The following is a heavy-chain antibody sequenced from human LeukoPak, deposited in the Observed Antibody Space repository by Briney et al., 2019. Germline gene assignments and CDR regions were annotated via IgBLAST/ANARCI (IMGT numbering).Heavy chain of an antibody. J-gene: IGHJ3*02. D-gene: IGHD4-17*01. CDR1: GGSISSYY. Sequence: SETLSLTCTVSGGSISSYYWSWIRQPAGKGLEWIGYISYIGSTNYNPSLKSRVTISIDTSKNQFSLKLSSVTAADTAVYYCARDLVAVTKGFDIWGQGTMVTVSS. V-gene: IGHV4-59*01. CDR3: ARDLVAVTKGFDI. CDR2: ISYIGST.